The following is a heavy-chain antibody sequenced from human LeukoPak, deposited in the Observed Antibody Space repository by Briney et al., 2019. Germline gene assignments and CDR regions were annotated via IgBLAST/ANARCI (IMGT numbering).Heavy chain of an antibody. D-gene: IGHD4-23*01. J-gene: IGHJ4*02. V-gene: IGHV3-30*02. CDR1: GFTFSDFG. CDR2: IRRDGDVI. CDR3: ARDARDGYGGNPFDY. Sequence: GGSLRLSCEASGFTFSDFGMHWVRQAPGKGLEWVAFIRRDGDVIYYADSVKGRFTISRDNSKNTLYLQMNSLRAEDTAVYYCARDARDGYGGNPFDYWGQGTLVTVSS.